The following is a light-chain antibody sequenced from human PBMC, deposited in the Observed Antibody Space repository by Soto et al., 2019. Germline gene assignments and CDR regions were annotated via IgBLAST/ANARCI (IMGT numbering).Light chain of an antibody. CDR3: SSYAGSNNLL. CDR1: SSDIGAYNY. Sequence: QSVLTQPPSASGYPGQSVTISCTGTSSDIGAYNYVSWYQQHPGKAPKLMSYEVTKRPSGVPDRFSGSTSGNTASLTVSGLHAEDEADYYCSSYAGSNNLLFGGGTKLTVL. CDR2: EVT. J-gene: IGLJ3*02. V-gene: IGLV2-8*01.